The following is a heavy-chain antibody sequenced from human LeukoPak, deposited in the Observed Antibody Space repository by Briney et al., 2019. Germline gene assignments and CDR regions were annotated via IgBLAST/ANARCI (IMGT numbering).Heavy chain of an antibody. D-gene: IGHD3-9*01. V-gene: IGHV3-7*01. Sequence: GGSLRLSCEASGFTFSSYWMNWVRQAPRKGLEWVANINGDGRDKYYVGSVRGRFTISRDNADNALYLQMNSLRGDDTALYYCARGVDSAIDWWGQGTLVTVSS. CDR2: INGDGRDK. J-gene: IGHJ4*02. CDR1: GFTFSSYW. CDR3: ARGVDSAIDW.